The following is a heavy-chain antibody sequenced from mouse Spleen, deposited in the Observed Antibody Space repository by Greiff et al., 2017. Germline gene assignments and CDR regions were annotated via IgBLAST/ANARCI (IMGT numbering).Heavy chain of an antibody. CDR3: ATLLHYAMDY. CDR1: GFTFSSYG. CDR2: ISSGGSYT. J-gene: IGHJ4*01. V-gene: IGHV5-6*01. D-gene: IGHD1-1*01. Sequence: DVHLVESGGDLVKPGGSLKLSCAASGFTFSSYGMSWVRQTPDKRLEWVATISSGGSYTYYPDSVKGRFTISRDNAKNTLYLQMSSLKSEDTAMYYCATLLHYAMDYWGQGTSVTVSS.